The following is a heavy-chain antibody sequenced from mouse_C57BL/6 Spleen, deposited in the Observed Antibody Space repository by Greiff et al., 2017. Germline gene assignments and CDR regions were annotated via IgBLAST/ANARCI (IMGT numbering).Heavy chain of an antibody. J-gene: IGHJ4*01. CDR2: ISGGGGNT. CDR1: GFTFSSYT. Sequence: EVKLVESGGGLVKPGGSLKLSCAASGFTFSSYTMSWVRQTPEKRLEWVATISGGGGNTYYPDSVKCRFTISRDNAKNTLYLQMSILRSEDTALYYCARQLRSYYAMDYWGQGTSVTVSS. D-gene: IGHD3-2*02. V-gene: IGHV5-9*01. CDR3: ARQLRSYYAMDY.